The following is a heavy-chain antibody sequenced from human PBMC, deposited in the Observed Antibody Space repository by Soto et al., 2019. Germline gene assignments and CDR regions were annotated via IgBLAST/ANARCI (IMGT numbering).Heavy chain of an antibody. CDR3: ARDRGYNRNWFDP. J-gene: IGHJ5*02. CDR2: IWYDGSNK. V-gene: IGHV3-33*01. D-gene: IGHD3-10*01. CDR1: GFTFSSYG. Sequence: QVQLVESGGGVVQPGRSLRLSCAASGFTFSSYGMHWVRQAPGKGLEWVAVIWYDGSNKYYADSVKGRFTISRDNSKNTLYLQMNSLRAEDTAVYYCARDRGYNRNWFDPWGQGTLVTVSS.